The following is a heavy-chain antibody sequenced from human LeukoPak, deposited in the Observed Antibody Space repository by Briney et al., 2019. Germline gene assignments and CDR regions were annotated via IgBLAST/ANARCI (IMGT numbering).Heavy chain of an antibody. D-gene: IGHD2-21*02. Sequence: SETLSLTCAVYGGSFSGYYWSWIRQPPGKGLEWIGEINHSGSTNYNPSLKSRVTISVDTSKNQFSLKLSSVTAADTAVYYCARVVDGDCPSRYFDLWGRGTLVTVSS. CDR2: INHSGST. J-gene: IGHJ2*01. V-gene: IGHV4-34*01. CDR1: GGSFSGYY. CDR3: ARVVDGDCPSRYFDL.